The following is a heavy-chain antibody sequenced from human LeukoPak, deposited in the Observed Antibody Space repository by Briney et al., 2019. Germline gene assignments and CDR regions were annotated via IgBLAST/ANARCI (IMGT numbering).Heavy chain of an antibody. CDR1: GCSFSSYW. V-gene: IGHV3-7*01. CDR2: IKQDGSEN. J-gene: IGHJ4*02. D-gene: IGHD3-10*01. Sequence: PGGSLSLSCAASGCSFSSYWMSWVRQAPGKGLEWVANIKQDGSENYYVDSVKGLFTINRDNAKNSLYLQMTSLRAEDTAVYYCARLEYYDSWSYYTYPDYWGQGTLVTVSS. CDR3: ARLEYYDSWSYYTYPDY.